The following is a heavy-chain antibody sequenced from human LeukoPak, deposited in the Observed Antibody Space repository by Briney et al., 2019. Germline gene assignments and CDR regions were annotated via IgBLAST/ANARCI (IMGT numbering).Heavy chain of an antibody. CDR3: ARGSYYCTNGVCLNYYYYYGMDV. Sequence: SETLSLTCAVYGGSFSGYYWGWIRQPPGKGLEWIGEINHSGSTNYNPSLKSRVTISVDTSKNQFSLKLSSVTAADTAVYYCARGSYYCTNGVCLNYYYYYGMDVWGQGTTVTVSS. CDR1: GGSFSGYY. D-gene: IGHD2-8*01. J-gene: IGHJ6*02. V-gene: IGHV4-34*01. CDR2: INHSGST.